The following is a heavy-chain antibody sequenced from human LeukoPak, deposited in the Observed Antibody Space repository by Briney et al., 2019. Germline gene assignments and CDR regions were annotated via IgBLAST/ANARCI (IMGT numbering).Heavy chain of an antibody. J-gene: IGHJ3*02. V-gene: IGHV4-34*01. Sequence: GSLRLSCAASGFTFSSYWMSWIRQPPGKGLEWIGEINHSGSTNYNPSLKNRVTISVDTSKNQFSLKLSSVTAADTAVYYCARGLRITMIVVVLDAFDIWGQGTMVTVSS. D-gene: IGHD3-22*01. CDR2: INHSGST. CDR3: ARGLRITMIVVVLDAFDI. CDR1: GFTFSSYW.